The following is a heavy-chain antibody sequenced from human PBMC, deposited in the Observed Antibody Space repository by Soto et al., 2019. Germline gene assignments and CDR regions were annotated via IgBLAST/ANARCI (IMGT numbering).Heavy chain of an antibody. D-gene: IGHD3-22*01. CDR3: ARFFSDDSSGYRTYYFDY. CDR1: GYTFTSYG. Sequence: GASVKVSCKASGYTFTSYGISWVRQAPGQGLEWMGWISAYNGNTNYAQKLQGRVTMATDTSTSTAYMELRSLRSDDTAVYYCARFFSDDSSGYRTYYFDYWGQGTLVTVSS. J-gene: IGHJ4*02. CDR2: ISAYNGNT. V-gene: IGHV1-18*01.